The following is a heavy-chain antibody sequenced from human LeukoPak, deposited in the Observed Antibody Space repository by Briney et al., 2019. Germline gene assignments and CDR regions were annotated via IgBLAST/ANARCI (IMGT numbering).Heavy chain of an antibody. J-gene: IGHJ4*02. Sequence: GGSLRLSCAASGFTFSDSYMSWLRQAPGKGLEWVSYISSSDSTIYYADSVKGRFTISRDNAKNSLYLQMNSLRAEDTAVYYCTRQRGLRSLYDYWGQGTLVTVSS. CDR2: ISSSDSTI. V-gene: IGHV3-11*01. CDR3: TRQRGLRSLYDY. CDR1: GFTFSDSY. D-gene: IGHD3-16*01.